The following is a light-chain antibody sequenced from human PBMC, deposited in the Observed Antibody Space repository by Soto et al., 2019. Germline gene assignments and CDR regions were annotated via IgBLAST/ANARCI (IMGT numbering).Light chain of an antibody. CDR2: GAS. J-gene: IGKJ1*01. Sequence: EIVLTQSPGTLSLSPGERTTLSCRASQSISSSYLAWYQQKPGQAPRLLVYGASSRATGIPDRFSGSGSGTEFTLTISILEPEDLALYYCQQYSSTFWTLGQGTKVQIK. CDR3: QQYSSTFWT. CDR1: QSISSSY. V-gene: IGKV3-20*01.